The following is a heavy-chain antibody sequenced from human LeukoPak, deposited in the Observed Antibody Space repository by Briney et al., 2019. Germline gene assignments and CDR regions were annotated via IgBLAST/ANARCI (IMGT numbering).Heavy chain of an antibody. CDR3: ASTQRGDYFDY. V-gene: IGHV3-66*01. D-gene: IGHD2-15*01. J-gene: IGHJ4*02. Sequence: WGSLRLSCAASGFTVSSNYMSWVRQAPGKGLEWVSVIYSGGSTYYADSVKGRFTISRDNSKNTLYLQMNSLRAEDTAVYYCASTQRGDYFDYWGQGTLVTVSS. CDR1: GFTVSSNY. CDR2: IYSGGST.